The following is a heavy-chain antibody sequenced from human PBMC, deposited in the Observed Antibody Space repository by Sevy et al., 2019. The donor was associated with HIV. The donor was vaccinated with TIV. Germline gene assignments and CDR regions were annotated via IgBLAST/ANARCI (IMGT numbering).Heavy chain of an antibody. V-gene: IGHV4-59*01. CDR2: IYYNGST. J-gene: IGHJ4*02. CDR1: GGSISGYY. Sequence: SETLSLTCTVSGGSISGYYWSWIRQPPGKGLEWIGYIYYNGSTNYNPSLKNRVTMSVDTSKNQFSLKMSSVTAADTAVYYCARTPVIMITSGGVIALRQFDFWGQGTLVTVSS. CDR3: ARTPVIMITSGGVIALRQFDF. D-gene: IGHD3-16*02.